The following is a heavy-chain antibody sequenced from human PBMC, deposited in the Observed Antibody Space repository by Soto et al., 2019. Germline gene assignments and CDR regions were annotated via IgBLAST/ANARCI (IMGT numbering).Heavy chain of an antibody. D-gene: IGHD6-13*01. V-gene: IGHV3-30-3*01. J-gene: IGHJ5*02. CDR3: ARDRTAGIAAAADWFDP. CDR2: ISYDGSNK. Sequence: PGGSLRLSCAASGFTFSSYAMHWVRQAPGKGLEWVAVISYDGSNKYYADSVKGRFTISRDNSKNTLYLQMNSLRAEDTAVYYCARDRTAGIAAAADWFDPWGQGTLVTVYS. CDR1: GFTFSSYA.